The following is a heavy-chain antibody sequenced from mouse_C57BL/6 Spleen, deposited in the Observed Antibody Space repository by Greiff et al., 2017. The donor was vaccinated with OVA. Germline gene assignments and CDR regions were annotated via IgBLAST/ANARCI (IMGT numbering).Heavy chain of an antibody. V-gene: IGHV1-69*01. CDR3: ARSGYDYDNYAMDY. CDR1: GYTFTSYW. Sequence: QVQLQQPGAELVMPGASVKLSCKASGYTFTSYWMHWVKQRPGQGLEWIGEIDPSDSYTNYNQKFKGKSTLTVDKSSSTAYMQLSSLTSEDSAVYYCARSGYDYDNYAMDYWGQGTSVTVSS. D-gene: IGHD2-4*01. J-gene: IGHJ4*01. CDR2: IDPSDSYT.